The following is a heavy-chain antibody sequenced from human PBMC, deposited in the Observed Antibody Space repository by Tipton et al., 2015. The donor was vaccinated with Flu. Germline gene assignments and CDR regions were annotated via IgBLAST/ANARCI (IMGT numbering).Heavy chain of an antibody. CDR3: ARGRGYCVTTTCLLPYDF. Sequence: AVSGFTVSTNYMTWVRQAPGKGLEWVSVIYSGGSTNYADPVKGRFTISRDDSKNTLYLQMNGLRAEDTAMYYCARGRGYCVTTTCLLPYDFWGQGTLVTVSS. D-gene: IGHD2-2*01. CDR2: IYSGGST. V-gene: IGHV3-53*01. CDR1: GFTVSTNY. J-gene: IGHJ4*02.